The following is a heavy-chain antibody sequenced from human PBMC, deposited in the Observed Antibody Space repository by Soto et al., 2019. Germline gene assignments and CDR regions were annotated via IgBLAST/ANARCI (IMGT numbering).Heavy chain of an antibody. CDR1: GTVTCSGSYY. D-gene: IGHD5-12*01. Sequence: PAETLSLTCSVSGTVTCSGSYYWSWIRQRPGKGLECLGYIFNIGSAYYNPSLRSRATISLDTFKNEFSRTLTSVTAANTAVYFCARGYSGYDYNFDSWGQGISVTVSS. J-gene: IGHJ4*02. CDR3: ARGYSGYDYNFDS. V-gene: IGHV4-31*03. CDR2: IFNIGSA.